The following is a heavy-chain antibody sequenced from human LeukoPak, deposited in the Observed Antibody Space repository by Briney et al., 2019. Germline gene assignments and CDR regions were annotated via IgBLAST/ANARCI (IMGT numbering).Heavy chain of an antibody. CDR1: GGSISSSSYY. V-gene: IGHV4-39*07. CDR2: IYYSGST. Sequence: PSETLSLTCTVSGGSISSSSYYWGWIRQPPGKGLEWIGSIYYSGSTYYNPSLKSRVTISVDTSKNQFSLKLSSVTAADTAVYYCARGYCSSTSCPPGYWGQGTLVTVSS. D-gene: IGHD2-2*01. CDR3: ARGYCSSTSCPPGY. J-gene: IGHJ4*02.